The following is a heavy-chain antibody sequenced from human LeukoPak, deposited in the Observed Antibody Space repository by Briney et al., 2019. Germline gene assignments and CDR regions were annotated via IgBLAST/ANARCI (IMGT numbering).Heavy chain of an antibody. Sequence: GGSLRLSCAASGFTLSSYDMHWVRQPTGKGLEWVSGIGTAGDTYYPGSVKGRFAISRESAKNSLYLQMNSLRAGDTAVYYCARRVAGSFDFWGQGTLVTVSS. V-gene: IGHV3-13*01. CDR2: IGTAGDT. D-gene: IGHD6-19*01. CDR1: GFTLSSYD. CDR3: ARRVAGSFDF. J-gene: IGHJ4*02.